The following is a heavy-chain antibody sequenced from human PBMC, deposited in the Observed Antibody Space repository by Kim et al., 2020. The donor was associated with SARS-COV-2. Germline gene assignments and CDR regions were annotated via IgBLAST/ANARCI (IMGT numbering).Heavy chain of an antibody. CDR3: AKEGRSTTPGY. CDR1: GFTFSSST. Sequence: GGSLRLSCAASGFTFSSSTMTWVRQAPGKGLEWVSVIESGGGSTHYADSVKGRFTISRDNTKNMLYLQMNSLRAEDTAEYYCAKEGRSTTPGYWGQGTLVTVSS. CDR2: IESGGGST. D-gene: IGHD2-2*01. V-gene: IGHV3-23*03. J-gene: IGHJ4*02.